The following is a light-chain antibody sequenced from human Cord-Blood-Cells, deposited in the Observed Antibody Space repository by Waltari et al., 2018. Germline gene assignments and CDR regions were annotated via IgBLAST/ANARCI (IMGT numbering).Light chain of an antibody. CDR1: QSISSW. V-gene: IGKV1-5*03. J-gene: IGKJ1*01. CDR2: KAS. CDR3: QQYNSYSWT. Sequence: DIQMTQSPSTLSAYVGERVTITCRASQSISSWLAWYQQKTGKAPKLLIYKASSLESGVPSRFSGSGSGTEFTLTISSLQPDDFATYYCQQYNSYSWTFGQGTKVEIK.